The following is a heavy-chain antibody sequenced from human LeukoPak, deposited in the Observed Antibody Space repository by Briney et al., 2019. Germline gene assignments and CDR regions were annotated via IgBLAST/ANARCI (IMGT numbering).Heavy chain of an antibody. CDR2: IYYSGST. D-gene: IGHD6-19*01. Sequence: SSETLSLTCTVSGGSISSRGYYWGWIRQPSGKGLEWIESIYYSGSTYYNPSLKSRVTISIDTSKNQFSLKLSSATAADTAVYYCARHTGGAVAGTGLNYWGQGTLVTVSS. J-gene: IGHJ4*02. CDR1: GGSISSRGYY. V-gene: IGHV4-39*01. CDR3: ARHTGGAVAGTGLNY.